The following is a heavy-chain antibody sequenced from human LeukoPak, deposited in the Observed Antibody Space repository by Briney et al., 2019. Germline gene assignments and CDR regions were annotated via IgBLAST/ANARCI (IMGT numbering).Heavy chain of an antibody. J-gene: IGHJ4*02. CDR2: INTDGSST. V-gene: IGHV3-74*01. CDR3: ARVSGWNPFDY. Sequence: GGSLRLSCAASGFTFSSYWMHWVRQAPGRGLVWVSRINTDGSSTSYADSVKGRFTISRDNAKNTLYLQMNSLRAEDTAVYYCARVSGWNPFDYWGQGTLLTVSS. D-gene: IGHD1-1*01. CDR1: GFTFSSYW.